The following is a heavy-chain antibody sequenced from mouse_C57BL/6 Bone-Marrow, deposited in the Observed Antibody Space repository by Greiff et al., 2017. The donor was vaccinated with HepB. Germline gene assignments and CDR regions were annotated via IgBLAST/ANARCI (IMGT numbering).Heavy chain of an antibody. J-gene: IGHJ4*01. D-gene: IGHD2-5*01. Sequence: QVHVKQSGAELARPGASVKLSCKASGYTFTSYGISWVKQRTGQGLEWIGEIYPRSGNTYYNEKFKGKATLTADKSSSTAYMELRSLTSEDSAVYFCARKAFDSNYEDAMDYWGQGTSVTVSS. V-gene: IGHV1-81*01. CDR2: IYPRSGNT. CDR1: GYTFTSYG. CDR3: ARKAFDSNYEDAMDY.